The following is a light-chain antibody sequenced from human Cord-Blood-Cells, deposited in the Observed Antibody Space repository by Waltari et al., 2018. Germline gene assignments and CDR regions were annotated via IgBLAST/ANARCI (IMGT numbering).Light chain of an antibody. J-gene: IGKJ1*01. CDR1: QSVSSN. V-gene: IGKV3-15*01. Sequence: EIVMTQSPATLSVSPGERATLSCRASQSVSSNLAWYQQKPGQAPRLLIYGASTRATGIPARVSGSGSWTEFTLTISSLQSEDFAVYYCQQYNNWPPTRTFGQGTKVEIK. CDR2: GAS. CDR3: QQYNNWPPTRT.